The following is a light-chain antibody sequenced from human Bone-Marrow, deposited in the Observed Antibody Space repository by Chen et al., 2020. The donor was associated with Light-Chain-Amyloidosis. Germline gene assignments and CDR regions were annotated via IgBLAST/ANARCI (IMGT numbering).Light chain of an antibody. V-gene: IGLV3-25*03. J-gene: IGLJ2*01. Sequence: SYELTQPPSVSVSPGQTARLTCSGDDLPTKYAYWYQQKPRQAPVLVIHRDTERPSGISERFSGSSAGTTATLTISGVQAEDEADYHCQSADSSGTYEVRFGGGTKLTGL. CDR2: RDT. CDR3: QSADSSGTYEVR. CDR1: DLPTKY.